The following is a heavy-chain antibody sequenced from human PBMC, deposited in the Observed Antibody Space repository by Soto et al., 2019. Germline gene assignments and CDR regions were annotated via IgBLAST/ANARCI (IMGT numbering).Heavy chain of an antibody. Sequence: QVQLVQSGAEVKKPGSSVKVSCKASGGTFSSYTISWGRQAPGQGLEWMGRIIPILGIANYAQKFQGRVTITADKSTSTAYMELRSLRAENTAVYYCARFRGSCGMDVWGQGTTVTVSS. CDR1: GGTFSSYT. CDR2: IIPILGIA. D-gene: IGHD3-10*01. CDR3: ARFRGSCGMDV. J-gene: IGHJ6*02. V-gene: IGHV1-69*02.